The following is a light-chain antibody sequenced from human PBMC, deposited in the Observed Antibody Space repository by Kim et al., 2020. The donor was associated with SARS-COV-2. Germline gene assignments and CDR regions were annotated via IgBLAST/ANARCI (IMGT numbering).Light chain of an antibody. CDR3: NSRDSSGNHYV. CDR2: GKN. CDR1: SLRSYY. V-gene: IGLV3-19*01. Sequence: ALGQTVGITCQGDSLRSYYASCYQQKPGQAPVLVIYGKNNRPSGIPDRFSGSSSGNTASLTITGAQAEDEADYYCNSRDSSGNHYVFGTGTKVTVL. J-gene: IGLJ1*01.